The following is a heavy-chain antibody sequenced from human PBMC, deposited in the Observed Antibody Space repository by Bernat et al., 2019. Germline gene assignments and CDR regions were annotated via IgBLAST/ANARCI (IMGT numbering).Heavy chain of an antibody. Sequence: QVQLVESGGGVVQPGRSLRLSCAASGFTFSSYAMHWVRQAPGKGLAWVAVIWYDGTNELYADSVRGRFTISRDNSKNTLYLQMNSLRAEDTAVYYCARVPNSAWYGFRGMDVWGQGTTVTVSS. V-gene: IGHV3-33*01. CDR2: IWYDGTNE. CDR1: GFTFSSYA. J-gene: IGHJ6*02. CDR3: ARVPNSAWYGFRGMDV. D-gene: IGHD6-19*01.